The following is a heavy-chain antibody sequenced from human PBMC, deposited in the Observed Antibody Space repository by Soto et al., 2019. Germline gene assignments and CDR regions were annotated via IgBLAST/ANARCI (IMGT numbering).Heavy chain of an antibody. Sequence: GGSLRLSCAASGFTFSSYGMHWVRQAPGKGLEWVAVIWYDGSNKYYADSVKGRFTISRDNSKNTLYLQMNSLRAEDTAVYYCARDFIVGTRFDYWGQGTLVTVSS. CDR1: GFTFSSYG. V-gene: IGHV3-33*01. J-gene: IGHJ4*02. CDR3: ARDFIVGTRFDY. CDR2: IWYDGSNK. D-gene: IGHD1-26*01.